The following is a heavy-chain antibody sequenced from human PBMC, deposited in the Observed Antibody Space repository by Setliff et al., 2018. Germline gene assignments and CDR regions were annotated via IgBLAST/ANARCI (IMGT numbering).Heavy chain of an antibody. V-gene: IGHV4-30-4*08. CDR1: GDSISSGDYF. CDR3: AREVGTSTSSDAFDV. CDR2: IYHSGSA. D-gene: IGHD1-26*01. Sequence: ASETLSLTCTVSGDSISSGDYFWSWIRQPPGKGLEWIAYIYHSGSAYYNPSLKSRVTMSVDKSKNQFSLHLTSVTAADTAVYYCAREVGTSTSSDAFDVWGQGMMVTVSS. J-gene: IGHJ3*01.